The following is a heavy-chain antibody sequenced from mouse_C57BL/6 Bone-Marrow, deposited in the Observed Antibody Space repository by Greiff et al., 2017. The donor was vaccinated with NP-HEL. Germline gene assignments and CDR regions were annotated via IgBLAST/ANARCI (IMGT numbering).Heavy chain of an antibody. CDR3: ASGNGSSFFV. CDR1: GYTFTNYW. D-gene: IGHD1-1*01. CDR2: IYPGGGYT. J-gene: IGHJ1*03. Sequence: VQLQQSGAELVRPGTSVKMSCKASGYTFTNYWMGWAKQRPGHGLEWIGDIYPGGGYTNYNEKFKGKATLTADKSSSTAYMQFSSLTSEDSAIYYCASGNGSSFFVWGTGTTVTVSS. V-gene: IGHV1-63*01.